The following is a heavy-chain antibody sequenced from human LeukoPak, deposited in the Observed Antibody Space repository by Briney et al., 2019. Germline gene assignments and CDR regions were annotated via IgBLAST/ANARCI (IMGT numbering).Heavy chain of an antibody. CDR1: GGSISSSSYY. D-gene: IGHD1-26*01. CDR3: ARIVGASDY. Sequence: SETPSLTCTVSGGSISSSSYYWGWIRQPPGKGLEWIGSVYYSGSTYYNPSLKSRVTISVDTSKNQFSLKLSSVTAADTAVYYCARIVGASDYWGQETLVTVSS. CDR2: VYYSGST. J-gene: IGHJ4*02. V-gene: IGHV4-39*01.